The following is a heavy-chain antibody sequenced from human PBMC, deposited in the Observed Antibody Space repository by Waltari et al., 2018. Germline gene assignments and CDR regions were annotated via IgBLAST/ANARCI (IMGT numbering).Heavy chain of an antibody. Sequence: QVQLVQSGAEVKKPGASVKVSCKASGYTFTSYAMHWVRQAPGQRLEWMGWFNAGNGNTKYSQKFQGRVTITRDTSASTAYMELSSLRSEDTAVYYCARGLGIAAAGSLGYWGQGTLVTVSS. J-gene: IGHJ4*02. D-gene: IGHD6-13*01. V-gene: IGHV1-3*01. CDR2: FNAGNGNT. CDR3: ARGLGIAAAGSLGY. CDR1: GYTFTSYA.